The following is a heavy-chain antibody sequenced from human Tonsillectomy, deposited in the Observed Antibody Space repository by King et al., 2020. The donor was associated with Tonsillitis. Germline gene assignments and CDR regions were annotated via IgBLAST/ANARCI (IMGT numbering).Heavy chain of an antibody. D-gene: IGHD6-13*01. J-gene: IGHJ6*02. Sequence: VQLVESGGGLVKPGGSLRLSCAASGFTFSTYGMNWVRQAPGKGLEWVSSITSSSHYIYYGASVKGRFTISRDNAKNSLLLQMNSLRAEDTDVYYCARGAAAAGTFAMDVWGQGTTVTVSS. CDR3: ARGAAAAGTFAMDV. CDR2: ITSSSHYI. V-gene: IGHV3-21*01. CDR1: GFTFSTYG.